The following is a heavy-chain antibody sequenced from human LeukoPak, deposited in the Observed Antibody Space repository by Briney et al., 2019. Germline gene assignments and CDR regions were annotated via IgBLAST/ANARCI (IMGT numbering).Heavy chain of an antibody. CDR2: ISDDGSNK. Sequence: PGRSLRLSCAASGFTFSSYTIHWVRQAPGKGLEWVALISDDGSNKYYADSVKGRFTISRDNSKNTLYLQMNSLRAEDTAVYYCARDFSGPTDYWGQGTLVTVSS. CDR1: GFTFSSYT. V-gene: IGHV3-30-3*01. D-gene: IGHD6-19*01. CDR3: ARDFSGPTDY. J-gene: IGHJ4*02.